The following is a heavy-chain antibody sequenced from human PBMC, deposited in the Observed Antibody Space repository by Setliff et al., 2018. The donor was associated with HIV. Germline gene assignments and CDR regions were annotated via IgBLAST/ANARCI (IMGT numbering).Heavy chain of an antibody. CDR2: VSSRGDT. D-gene: IGHD6-19*01. CDR1: DSGTYY. J-gene: IGHJ4*02. CDR3: ARETIAVAGTTDY. V-gene: IGHV4-4*07. Sequence: SETLSLTCTVSDSGTYYWSWIRQPAGKGLEWIGRVSSRGDTNYNPSLKSRVTISVDTSKNQFSLKLSSVTAADTAVYYCARETIAVAGTTDYWGQGTLVTVSS.